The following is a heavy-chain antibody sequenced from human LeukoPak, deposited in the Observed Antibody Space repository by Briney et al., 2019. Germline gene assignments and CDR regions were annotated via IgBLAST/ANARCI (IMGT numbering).Heavy chain of an antibody. CDR1: GFTFDDYA. J-gene: IGHJ3*02. D-gene: IGHD3-16*01. V-gene: IGHV3-43D*03. CDR2: ISWDGGST. Sequence: GGSLRLSCAASGFTFDDYAMHWVRQAPGKGLEWVSLISWDGGSTYYADSVKGRFTISRDNSKNSLYLQMNSLRAVDTALYYCAKERLLTGDAFDIWGQGTMVTVSS. CDR3: AKERLLTGDAFDI.